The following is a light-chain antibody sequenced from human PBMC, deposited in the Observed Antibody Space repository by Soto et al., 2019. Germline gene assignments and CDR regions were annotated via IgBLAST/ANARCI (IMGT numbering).Light chain of an antibody. CDR3: QHYNNWPPYS. CDR1: QTVRNNY. Sequence: EFVLTQSPGTLSLSPGERATLSCRASQTVRNNYLAWYQQKPGQAPRLLIYDASSRATGIPDRFSGGGSGTDFTLTISSLQSEDFGVYYCQHYNNWPPYSVGQGTKVDSK. J-gene: IGKJ2*03. CDR2: DAS. V-gene: IGKV3-20*01.